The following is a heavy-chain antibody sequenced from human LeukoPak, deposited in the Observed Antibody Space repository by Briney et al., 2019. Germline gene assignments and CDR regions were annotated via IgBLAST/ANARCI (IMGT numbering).Heavy chain of an antibody. CDR2: IKEDGSQK. CDR3: ATHDVLTGYPYFDY. J-gene: IGHJ4*02. CDR1: GFTVSTYW. Sequence: GGSLRLSCAASGFTVSTYWMTWVRQAPGKGLEWVANIKEDGSQKYYVDSVKGRFTISRDNAKNTLFLQMDSLRAEDTAVYYCATHDVLTGYPYFDYWGQGTLVTVSS. D-gene: IGHD3-9*01. V-gene: IGHV3-7*01.